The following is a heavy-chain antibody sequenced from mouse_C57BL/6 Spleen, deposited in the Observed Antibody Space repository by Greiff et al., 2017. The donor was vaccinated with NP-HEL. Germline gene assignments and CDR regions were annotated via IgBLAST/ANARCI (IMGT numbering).Heavy chain of an antibody. CDR1: GYTFTSYW. CDR2: IDPSDSYT. D-gene: IGHD1-1*01. V-gene: IGHV1-50*01. Sequence: QVQLQQPGAELVKPGASVKLSCKASGYTFTSYWMQWVKQRPGQGLEWIGEIDPSDSYTNYNQKFKGKATLTVDTSSSTAYMQLSSLTSEDSAVYYCARAERSYFDVWGTGTTVTVSS. J-gene: IGHJ1*03. CDR3: ARAERSYFDV.